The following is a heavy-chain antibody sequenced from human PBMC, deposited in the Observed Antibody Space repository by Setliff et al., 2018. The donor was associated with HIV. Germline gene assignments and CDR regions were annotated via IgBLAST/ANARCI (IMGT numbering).Heavy chain of an antibody. CDR3: AKDWGSRLSYSFYYMDV. Sequence: QPGGSLRLSCAASGFTFSNYAMSWVRQAPGEGLEWVSAILSTGERTFYADSVKGRFTISRDNSKNTVYLQMNSLRTEDTAVYYCAKDWGSRLSYSFYYMDVWGKGTTVTVSS. CDR2: ILSTGERT. D-gene: IGHD3-16*01. J-gene: IGHJ6*03. CDR1: GFTFSNYA. V-gene: IGHV3-23*01.